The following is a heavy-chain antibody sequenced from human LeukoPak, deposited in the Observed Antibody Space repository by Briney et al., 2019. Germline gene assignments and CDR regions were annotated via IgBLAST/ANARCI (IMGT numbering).Heavy chain of an antibody. CDR2: IYYSGST. Sequence: SETLSLTCTVSGGSISSYYWSWIRQPPGKGLEWIGYIYYSGSTNYNPSLKSRVTISVDTSKNQFSLKLSSVTAADTAVYYCARDYYDSSGYAAFDIWGQGTMVTVSS. CDR1: GGSISSYY. CDR3: ARDYYDSSGYAAFDI. J-gene: IGHJ3*02. D-gene: IGHD3-22*01. V-gene: IGHV4-59*01.